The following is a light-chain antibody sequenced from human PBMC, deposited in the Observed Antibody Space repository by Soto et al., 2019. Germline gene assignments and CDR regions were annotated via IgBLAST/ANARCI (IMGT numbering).Light chain of an antibody. V-gene: IGKV3-11*01. J-gene: IGKJ5*01. CDR1: ESYSSY. CDR2: DAS. CDR3: QQRSNWPPVIT. Sequence: PGERATLSCRASESYSSYLAWYQQKPGQAPRLLIYDASKRATGIPARFSGRGSGTDFTLTISSLEPEDFAVYYCQQRSNWPPVITFGQGTRLEIK.